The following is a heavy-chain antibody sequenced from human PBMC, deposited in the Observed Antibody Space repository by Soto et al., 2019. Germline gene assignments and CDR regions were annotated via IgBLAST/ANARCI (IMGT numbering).Heavy chain of an antibody. V-gene: IGHV3-23*01. J-gene: IGHJ6*02. CDR2: ISGSGGTT. Sequence: EVQLLESGGGLVQPGGSLRLSCAASGLTFDNYGMSWVRQAPGKGLEWVSAISGSGGTTFYADSVKGRFTISRENSNNTLYLHMNRLRADDTALYYCANPPLPEANYNGMDVWGQGTTVTVSS. CDR1: GLTFDNYG. CDR3: ANPPLPEANYNGMDV.